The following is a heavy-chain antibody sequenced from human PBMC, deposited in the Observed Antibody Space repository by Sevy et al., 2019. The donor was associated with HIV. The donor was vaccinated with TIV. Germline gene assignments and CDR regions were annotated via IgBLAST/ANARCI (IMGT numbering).Heavy chain of an antibody. D-gene: IGHD4-17*01. CDR2: ISDSGTST. V-gene: IGHV3-23*01. Sequence: GGSLRLSCTVSGFSLSTYAMTWVRQTSGKGLEWVSSISDSGTSTYYADSVKGRFTISRDTSQNTLFLQMNSLRAEDTALYFCARDSGGSTVDTLQYWGQGTLVTVS. CDR1: GFSLSTYA. CDR3: ARDSGGSTVDTLQY. J-gene: IGHJ4*02.